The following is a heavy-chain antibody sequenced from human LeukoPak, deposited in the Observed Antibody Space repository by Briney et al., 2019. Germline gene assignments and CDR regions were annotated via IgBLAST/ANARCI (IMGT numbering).Heavy chain of an antibody. CDR2: IYYSGST. D-gene: IGHD3-3*01. J-gene: IGHJ4*02. CDR3: ARLDTIFGVAKGFDY. Sequence: SETLSLTCTVSGGSISSGSYYWSWIRQPAGKGLEWIGYIYYSGSTNYNPSLKSRLTISVDTSRQQFSLKLSSVTAADTAVYYCARLDTIFGVAKGFDYWGQGTLVTVSS. V-gene: IGHV4-61*10. CDR1: GGSISSGSYY.